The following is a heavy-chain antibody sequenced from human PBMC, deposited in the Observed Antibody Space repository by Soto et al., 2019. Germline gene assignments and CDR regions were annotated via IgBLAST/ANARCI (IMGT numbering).Heavy chain of an antibody. Sequence: QGQLVESGGGVVQPGRSLRLSCAASGFTFSSYPIHWVRQAPGKGLEWVAVISYDGSSKYYADSVRGRFAISRDNSKNTLYLQMNSLRAEDTAVYYCARSSRVSILWWCLAYWGQGTLVTVSS. CDR2: ISYDGSSK. CDR3: ARSSRVSILWWCLAY. J-gene: IGHJ4*02. D-gene: IGHD2-21*01. V-gene: IGHV3-30*09. CDR1: GFTFSSYP.